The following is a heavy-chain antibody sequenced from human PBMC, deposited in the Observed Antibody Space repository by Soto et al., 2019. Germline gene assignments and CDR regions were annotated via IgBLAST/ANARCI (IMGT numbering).Heavy chain of an antibody. D-gene: IGHD2-2*02. CDR2: ISGSSDYI. Sequence: GGSLRLSCAASGFTFSSSSMSGVRQAPGKGLEWVSSISGSSDYIYYADSLKGRFTISRDNAKNSLYLQMNSLRAEDTAVYYCARSRYCSSTSCYTFTTHYYYFGMDVWGQGTTVTVSS. CDR3: ARSRYCSSTSCYTFTTHYYYFGMDV. J-gene: IGHJ6*02. CDR1: GFTFSSSS. V-gene: IGHV3-21*01.